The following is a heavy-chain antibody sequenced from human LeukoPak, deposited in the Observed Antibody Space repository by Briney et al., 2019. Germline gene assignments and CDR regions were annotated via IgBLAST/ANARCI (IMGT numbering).Heavy chain of an antibody. CDR3: ASGLWKSQLDI. D-gene: IGHD2-21*01. Sequence: PGGSLRLSCAASGFTFSSYEMNWVRQAPGKGLEWVSCISSSGSTIYYADSVKGRFTISRDNAKNSLYLQMNSLRAEDTAVYYCASGLWKSQLDIWGQGTMVTVSS. CDR1: GFTFSSYE. CDR2: ISSSGSTI. J-gene: IGHJ3*02. V-gene: IGHV3-48*03.